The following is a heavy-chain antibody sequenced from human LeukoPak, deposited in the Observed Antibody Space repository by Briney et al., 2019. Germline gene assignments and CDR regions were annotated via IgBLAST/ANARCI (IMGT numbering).Heavy chain of an antibody. CDR3: ARRNIVVVPAATGFDY. V-gene: IGHV4-34*01. J-gene: IGHJ4*02. CDR1: GGSFSGYY. CDR2: INHCGST. D-gene: IGHD2-2*01. Sequence: SETLSLTCAVYGGSFSGYYWSWIRQPPGKGLEWIGEINHCGSTNYNPSLKSRVTISVDTSKNQFSLKLSSVTAADTAVYYCARRNIVVVPAATGFDYWGQGTLVTVSS.